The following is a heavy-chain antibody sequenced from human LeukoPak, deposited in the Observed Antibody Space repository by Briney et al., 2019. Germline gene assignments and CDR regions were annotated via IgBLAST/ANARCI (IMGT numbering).Heavy chain of an antibody. V-gene: IGHV3-74*01. CDR1: GFTFSSHW. J-gene: IGHJ4*01. D-gene: IGHD6-13*01. CDR3: ARAGSSSWLYFFDY. Sequence: GGSLRLSCAASGFTFSSHWMYWVRQAPGKGLVWVSRISTDGSSTSYADSVKGRFTISRDNAQNTLYLQMNSLRAEETAVYYCARAGSSSWLYFFDYWGHGTLVTVSS. CDR2: ISTDGSST.